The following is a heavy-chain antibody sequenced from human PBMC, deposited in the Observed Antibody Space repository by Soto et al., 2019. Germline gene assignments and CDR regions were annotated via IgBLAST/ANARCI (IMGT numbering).Heavy chain of an antibody. Sequence: GESLKISCAASGFTFSIYAMSWVRQAPGKGLEWVSAISGSGGSTYYADSVKGRFTISRDNSKNTLYLQMNSLRAEDTAVYYCAKGYSGSYPYYFDYWGQGTLVTVSS. J-gene: IGHJ4*02. V-gene: IGHV3-23*01. CDR2: ISGSGGST. D-gene: IGHD1-26*01. CDR3: AKGYSGSYPYYFDY. CDR1: GFTFSIYA.